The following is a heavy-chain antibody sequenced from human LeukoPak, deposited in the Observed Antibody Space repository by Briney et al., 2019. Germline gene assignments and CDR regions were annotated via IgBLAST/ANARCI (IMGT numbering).Heavy chain of an antibody. V-gene: IGHV4-4*07. CDR2: MYTSGST. CDR1: GGSISSYY. Sequence: SETLSLTCTVSGGSISSYYWSWIRQPAGKGLEWIGRMYTSGSTNYNPSLKSRVTMSVDTSKNQFSLKLSSVTAVDTAVYYCASVEYSSSWYGWFDPWGQGTLVTVSS. J-gene: IGHJ5*02. CDR3: ASVEYSSSWYGWFDP. D-gene: IGHD6-13*01.